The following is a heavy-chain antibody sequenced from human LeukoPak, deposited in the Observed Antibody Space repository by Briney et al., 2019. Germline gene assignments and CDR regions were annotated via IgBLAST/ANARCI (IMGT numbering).Heavy chain of an antibody. CDR2: FDPEDGET. Sequence: VASVKVSCKVSGYTLTELSMHWVRQAPGKGLEWMGGFDPEDGETIYAQKFQGRVTMTEDTSTDTAYMELSSLRSEGTAVYYCATDYSLRGWAFDYWGQGTLVTVSS. CDR1: GYTLTELS. J-gene: IGHJ4*02. D-gene: IGHD6-19*01. CDR3: ATDYSLRGWAFDY. V-gene: IGHV1-24*01.